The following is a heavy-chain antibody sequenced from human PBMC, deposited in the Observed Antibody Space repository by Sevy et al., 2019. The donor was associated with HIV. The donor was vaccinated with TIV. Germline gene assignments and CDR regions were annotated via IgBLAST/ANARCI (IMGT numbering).Heavy chain of an antibody. CDR3: ARESPSDWYLDS. CDR1: IFTFNIYG. Sequence: GGSLRLSCAASIFTFNIYGMQWVRQAPGKGLEWVAYMRKDGLTTYYADSVKGRFTISRDSSKNTLYLQMNSLGVEDTAVYYCARESPSDWYLDSWGQGTQVTVSS. CDR2: MRKDGLTT. V-gene: IGHV3-30*02. D-gene: IGHD6-19*01. J-gene: IGHJ4*02.